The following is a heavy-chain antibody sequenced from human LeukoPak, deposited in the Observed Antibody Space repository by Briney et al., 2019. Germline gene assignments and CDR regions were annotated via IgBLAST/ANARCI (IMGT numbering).Heavy chain of an antibody. CDR1: GGSISSSSYY. CDR2: ISYSGST. V-gene: IGHV4-39*07. D-gene: IGHD2-15*01. Sequence: SETLSLTCTVSGGSISSSSYYWGWIRQPPGKGLEWIGSISYSGSTYYNPSLKSRVTISVDTSKNQFSLKLSSVTAADTAVYYCARGWALSGYDYMDVWGKGTTVTVSS. CDR3: ARGWALSGYDYMDV. J-gene: IGHJ6*03.